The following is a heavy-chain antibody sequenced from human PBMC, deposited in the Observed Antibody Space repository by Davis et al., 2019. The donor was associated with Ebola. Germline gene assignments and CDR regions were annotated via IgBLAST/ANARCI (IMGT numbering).Heavy chain of an antibody. CDR3: ARVASHGYSSGWYHFPNDY. CDR1: GGTFSSYA. CDR2: IIPIFGTA. D-gene: IGHD6-19*01. V-gene: IGHV1-69*13. Sequence: SVKVSCKASGGTFSSYAISWVRQAPGQGLEWMGGIIPIFGTANYAQKFQGRVTITADESTSTAYMELSSLRSEDTAVYYCARVASHGYSSGWYHFPNDYWGQGTLVTVSS. J-gene: IGHJ4*02.